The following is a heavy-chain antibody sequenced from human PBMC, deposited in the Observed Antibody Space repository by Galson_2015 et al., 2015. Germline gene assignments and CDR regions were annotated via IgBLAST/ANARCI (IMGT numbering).Heavy chain of an antibody. CDR1: GYTLAELS. V-gene: IGHV1-24*01. CDR3: ATDHTLTLDRDAFDI. Sequence: SVKVSCKVSGYTLAELSIHWVRQAPGKGLEWMGGFDPEDGETVYAQKFQGRITMTEDTSTDTAYMELSSLRSEGTAMYYCATDHTLTLDRDAFDIWGQGTMVTVSS. D-gene: IGHD2-2*03. CDR2: FDPEDGET. J-gene: IGHJ3*02.